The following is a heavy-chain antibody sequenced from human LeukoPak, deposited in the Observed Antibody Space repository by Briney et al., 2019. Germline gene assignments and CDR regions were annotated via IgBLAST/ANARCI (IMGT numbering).Heavy chain of an antibody. D-gene: IGHD3-10*01. J-gene: IGHJ3*02. Sequence: GRSLRLSCAASGFTFSSYAMHWVRQAPGKGPEWVAVISYDGSNKYYADSVKGRFTISRDNSKNTLYLQMNSLRAEDTAVYYCASTTMLDAFDIWGQGTMVTVSS. V-gene: IGHV3-30-3*01. CDR3: ASTTMLDAFDI. CDR1: GFTFSSYA. CDR2: ISYDGSNK.